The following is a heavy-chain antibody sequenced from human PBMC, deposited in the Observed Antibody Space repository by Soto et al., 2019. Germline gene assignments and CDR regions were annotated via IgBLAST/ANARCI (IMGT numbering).Heavy chain of an antibody. V-gene: IGHV3-21*01. CDR3: ARESEDLTSNFDY. CDR1: GFTFTRDS. J-gene: IGHJ4*02. Sequence: GGALRVSXAASGFTFTRDSMNWVRQAPGKGLEWVSSISSTTNYIYYADSMKGRFTVSRDNAKNSVYLEMNSLSAEDTAVYYCARESEDLTSNFDYWGQGTLVTVSS. CDR2: ISSTTNYI.